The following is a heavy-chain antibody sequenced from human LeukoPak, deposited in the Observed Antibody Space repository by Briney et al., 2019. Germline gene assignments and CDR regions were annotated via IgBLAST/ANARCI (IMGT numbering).Heavy chain of an antibody. J-gene: IGHJ4*02. CDR1: GGSISSYY. V-gene: IGHV4-59*12. Sequence: PSETLSLTCTVSGGSISSYYWSWIRQPPGKGLEWIGYIYYGGSTNYNPSLKSRVTISVDTSKNQFSLKLSSVTAADTAVYYCARGSYGSSWYFGYWGQGTLVTVSS. CDR2: IYYGGST. CDR3: ARGSYGSSWYFGY. D-gene: IGHD6-13*01.